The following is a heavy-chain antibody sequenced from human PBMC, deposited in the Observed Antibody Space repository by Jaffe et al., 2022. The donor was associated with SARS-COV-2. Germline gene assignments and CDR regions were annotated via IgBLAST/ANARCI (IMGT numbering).Heavy chain of an antibody. J-gene: IGHJ3*02. CDR3: ARGHDILTGFGTDAFDI. CDR2: VSFDGTNK. CDR1: GFTFSSYP. Sequence: QVQLVESGGGVAQPGRSLRLSCGASGFTFSSYPMHWVRQAPGKGLEWVAVVSFDGTNKYHADSVKGRFTISRDNSKNIFYLQMNSLRREDTAVYYCARGHDILTGFGTDAFDIWGQGTKVIVSS. D-gene: IGHD3-9*01. V-gene: IGHV3-30*04.